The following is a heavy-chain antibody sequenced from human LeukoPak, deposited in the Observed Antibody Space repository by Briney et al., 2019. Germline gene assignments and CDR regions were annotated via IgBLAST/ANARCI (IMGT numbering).Heavy chain of an antibody. CDR2: VSAYNGNT. J-gene: IGHJ3*02. CDR1: GYTFTTYG. V-gene: IGHV1-18*01. D-gene: IGHD6-19*01. Sequence: ASLKVSCKASGYTFTTYGISWVRQAPGQGLEWMGWVSAYNGNTNYAQKLQGRVTMTTDTSANTAYMELGSLRSDDTAVYYCAAERLASSGWYFAFDIWGQGKMVTVSS. CDR3: AAERLASSGWYFAFDI.